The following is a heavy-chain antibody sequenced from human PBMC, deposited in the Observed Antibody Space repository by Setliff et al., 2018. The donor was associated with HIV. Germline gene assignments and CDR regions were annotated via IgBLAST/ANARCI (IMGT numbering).Heavy chain of an antibody. J-gene: IGHJ5*02. Sequence: SETLSLTCAVYGGSFSGFYWTWIRQPPGKGPEWIGEINHSGSAKSNPSLKSRVTTLVDTSKYQFSLKLTSVTAADTAIYYCARGLGYKGWFDPWGQGTLVTVSS. CDR2: INHSGSA. CDR1: GGSFSGFY. V-gene: IGHV4-34*01. D-gene: IGHD1-20*01. CDR3: ARGLGYKGWFDP.